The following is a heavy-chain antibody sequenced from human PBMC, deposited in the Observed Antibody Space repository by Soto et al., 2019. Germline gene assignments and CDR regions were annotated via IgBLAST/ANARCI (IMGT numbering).Heavy chain of an antibody. CDR3: AREGYCSGGSCYEWGMDV. V-gene: IGHV3-11*04. J-gene: IGHJ6*02. D-gene: IGHD2-15*01. Sequence: GGSLRLSCAASGFTFSDYYMSWIRQAPGKGLEWVSYISSSGSTIYYADSVKGRFTISRDNAKNSLYLQMNSLRAEDTAVYYCAREGYCSGGSCYEWGMDVWGQGTTVTVSS. CDR1: GFTFSDYY. CDR2: ISSSGSTI.